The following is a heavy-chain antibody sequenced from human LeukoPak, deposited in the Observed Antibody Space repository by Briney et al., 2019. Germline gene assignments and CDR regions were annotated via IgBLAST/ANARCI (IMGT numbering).Heavy chain of an antibody. V-gene: IGHV5-51*01. Sequence: ESLKIPCRAAAYTFISIYFGWVVHKPPRSLVELVIVYTGDSGTRYYPSFQGQVTISADKSINNAYLQRSSLKASDTAVYYCAWEKDGYSYGSYYWGQGTLVTVSS. D-gene: IGHD5-18*01. CDR3: AWEKDGYSYGSYY. CDR2: VYTGDSGT. CDR1: AYTFISIY. J-gene: IGHJ4*02.